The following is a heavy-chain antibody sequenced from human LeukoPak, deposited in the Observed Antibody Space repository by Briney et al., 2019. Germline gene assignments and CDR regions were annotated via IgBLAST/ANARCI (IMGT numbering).Heavy chain of an antibody. CDR3: ARVTGYRIEDYFDY. V-gene: IGHV4-4*07. Sequence: PSETLSLTCTVSGGSIRSYYWSWIRQPAGKGLEWIGRIYGSGTITYNPSLKSRVSMSVDTSRNQFSLNLRSVTAADTAVYYCARVTGYRIEDYFDYWGQGTLVTVSS. D-gene: IGHD6-13*01. J-gene: IGHJ4*02. CDR1: GGSIRSYY. CDR2: IYGSGTI.